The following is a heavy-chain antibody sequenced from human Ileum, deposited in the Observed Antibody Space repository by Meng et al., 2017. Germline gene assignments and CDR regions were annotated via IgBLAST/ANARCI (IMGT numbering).Heavy chain of an antibody. Sequence: QVQLVESGGGFVKPGGSLRFSCAASGITFSDYYMSWIRQAPGKGLEWVSYISNSGSNIYYVDSVKGRFTISRDNAKNSLYLQMNSLRAEDTAVYYCATLSYSSLGYWGQGTLVTVSS. D-gene: IGHD1-26*01. CDR3: ATLSYSSLGY. CDR2: ISNSGSNI. J-gene: IGHJ4*02. V-gene: IGHV3-11*01. CDR1: GITFSDYY.